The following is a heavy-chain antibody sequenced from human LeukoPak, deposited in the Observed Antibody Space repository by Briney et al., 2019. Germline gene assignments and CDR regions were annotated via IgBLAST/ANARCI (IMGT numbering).Heavy chain of an antibody. J-gene: IGHJ4*02. CDR1: GGTFSSYA. D-gene: IGHD4-17*01. V-gene: IGHV1-69*05. CDR3: AKGAAYGDT. CDR2: IIPTFDTP. Sequence: SVKVSCKASGGTFSSYAISWVRQAPGQGLEWMGAIIPTFDTPNYAQKIQGRVTITTDESTSTAYMELSSLRSEDTAMYYCAKGAAYGDTWGQGTLVTVSS.